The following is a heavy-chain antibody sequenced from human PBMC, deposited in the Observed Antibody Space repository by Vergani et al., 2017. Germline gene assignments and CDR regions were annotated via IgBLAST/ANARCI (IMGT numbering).Heavy chain of an antibody. CDR3: ARAYYGGTQFIDNFYYMRG. CDR2: VSGSGINT. CDR1: GFPFTNYA. Sequence: EVPLLDSGGGLVQPGGSLRLSCATSGFPFTNYAMNWVRQAPGRGLEWVSGVSGSGINTFYIDSVKGRFIISRDNSKNKMYLQMNSLRADDTAVYFCARAYYGGTQFIDNFYYMRGWDKGATVTVSS. V-gene: IGHV3-23*01. D-gene: IGHD4-23*01. J-gene: IGHJ6*03.